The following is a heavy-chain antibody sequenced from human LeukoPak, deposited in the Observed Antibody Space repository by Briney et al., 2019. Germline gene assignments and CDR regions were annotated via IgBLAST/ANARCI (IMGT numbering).Heavy chain of an antibody. V-gene: IGHV4-38-2*01. J-gene: IGHJ6*04. CDR1: DYSIRNGYY. CDR2: VFYSGNT. CDR3: ASARTTAFMDV. Sequence: SETLSLTCDVSDYSIRNGYYWGWIRQPPGKGLEWIASVFYSGNTYYNPSLRSRVTISVDMSKNQFSLKLDSVTAADTAVYYCASARTTAFMDVWGKRTTVTVSS. D-gene: IGHD2-2*01.